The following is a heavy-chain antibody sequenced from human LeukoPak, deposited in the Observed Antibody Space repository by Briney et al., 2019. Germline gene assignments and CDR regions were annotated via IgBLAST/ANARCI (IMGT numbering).Heavy chain of an antibody. CDR3: VRQIWS. D-gene: IGHD2-15*01. V-gene: IGHV3-66*04. Sequence: PGGSLRLSCEASGFTFSAYAMTWVRQAPGKGLEWVSVIYSGSSTYYADSVKGRFTISRDNSKNTLYLQMNSLRVEDTAVYYCVRQIWSWGQGTLVTVSS. CDR1: GFTFSAYA. J-gene: IGHJ4*02. CDR2: IYSGSST.